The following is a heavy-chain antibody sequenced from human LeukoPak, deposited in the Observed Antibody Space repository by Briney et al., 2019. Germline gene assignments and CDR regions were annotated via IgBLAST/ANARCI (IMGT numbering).Heavy chain of an antibody. J-gene: IGHJ4*02. V-gene: IGHV3-21*01. Sequence: GGSLRLSCATSGFTFSSHSMDWVRQAPGKGPEWVASISSDSVYTYHAESVKGRFTISKDNAKNSLRLQMNSLRAEDTAVYYCARPPYSSSWPFDYWGQGTLVTVSS. D-gene: IGHD6-13*01. CDR1: GFTFSSHS. CDR3: ARPPYSSSWPFDY. CDR2: ISSDSVYT.